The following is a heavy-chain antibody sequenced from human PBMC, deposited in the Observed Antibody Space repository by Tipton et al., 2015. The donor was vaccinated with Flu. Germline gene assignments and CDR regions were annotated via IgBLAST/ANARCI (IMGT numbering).Heavy chain of an antibody. CDR1: GGSISSSSYY. CDR3: ARDTIFGVAH. CDR2: IYYSGST. V-gene: IGHV4-39*07. D-gene: IGHD3-3*01. Sequence: TLSLTCTVSGGSISSSSYYWGWIRQPPGKGLEWIGSIYYSGSTYYNPSLKSRVTISVATSKNQFSLKLSSVTAADMAVYYCARDTIFGVAHWGQGTLVTVSS. J-gene: IGHJ4*02.